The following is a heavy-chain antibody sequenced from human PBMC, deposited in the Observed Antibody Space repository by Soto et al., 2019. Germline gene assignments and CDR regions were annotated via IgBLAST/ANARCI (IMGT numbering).Heavy chain of an antibody. CDR2: IIPISGTA. D-gene: IGHD2-2*01. CDR1: GGTFSSYA. CDR3: ARSQGSSTSLEIYYYYYYGMAV. V-gene: IGHV1-69*01. J-gene: IGHJ6*02. Sequence: QVQLVQSGAEVKKPGSSVKVSCKASGGTFSSYAISWVRQAPGQGLEWRGGIIPISGTANYAQKYQGRVTITADESTSTAYMELSSLRSEDTAVYYCARSQGSSTSLEIYYYYYYGMAVWGQGTTVTVSS.